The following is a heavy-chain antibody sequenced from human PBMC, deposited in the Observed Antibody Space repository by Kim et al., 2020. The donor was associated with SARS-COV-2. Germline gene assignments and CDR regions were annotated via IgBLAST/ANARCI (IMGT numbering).Heavy chain of an antibody. D-gene: IGHD3-16*02. CDR3: ARDGGITFGGVIAPFNYYGMDV. Sequence: SETLSLTCTVSGGSISSYYWSWIRQPPGKGLEWIGYIYYSGSTNYNPSLKSRVTISVDTSKNQFSLKLSSVTAADTAVYYCARDGGITFGGVIAPFNYYGMDVWGQGTTVTVSS. V-gene: IGHV4-59*01. CDR2: IYYSGST. CDR1: GGSISSYY. J-gene: IGHJ6*02.